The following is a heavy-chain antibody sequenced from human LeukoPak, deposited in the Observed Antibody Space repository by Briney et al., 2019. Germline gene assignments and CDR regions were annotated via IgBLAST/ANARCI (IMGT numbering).Heavy chain of an antibody. CDR3: ARVVGYGSGSYYPKTSYYFDY. V-gene: IGHV4-30-4*01. Sequence: SQTLSLTCTVSGGSISSGDYYWSWIRQPPGKGLEWIGYIYYSGSTYYNPSLKSRVTISVDTSKNQFSLKLSSVTAADTAVYYCARVVGYGSGSYYPKTSYYFDYWGQGTLVTVSS. CDR1: GGSISSGDYY. CDR2: IYYSGST. J-gene: IGHJ4*02. D-gene: IGHD3-10*01.